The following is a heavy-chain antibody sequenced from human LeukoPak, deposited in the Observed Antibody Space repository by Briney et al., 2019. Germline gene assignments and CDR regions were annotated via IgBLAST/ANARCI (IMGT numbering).Heavy chain of an antibody. V-gene: IGHV3-23*01. D-gene: IGHD6-19*01. CDR1: GFTFSSYG. CDR3: AKVSGKAVATYYFDY. J-gene: IGHJ4*02. Sequence: PGGSLRLSCAASGFTFSSYGMSWVRQAPGKGLEWVSAISGSGGSTYYADSVKGRFTISRDNSKNTLYLQMNSLRAEDTAVYYCAKVSGKAVATYYFDYWGQGTLVTVSS. CDR2: ISGSGGST.